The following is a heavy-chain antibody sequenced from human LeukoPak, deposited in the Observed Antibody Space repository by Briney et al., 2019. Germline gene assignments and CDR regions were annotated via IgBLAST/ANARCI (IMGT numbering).Heavy chain of an antibody. CDR1: GFSISNDW. CDR2: VKSRSAGETT. CDR3: TLIQGWGSGSYYRDF. D-gene: IGHD3-10*01. J-gene: IGHJ4*02. Sequence: GGSLRLSCAASGFSISNDWMSWVRQAPGKGLEWVARVKSRSAGETTDYAAPVKGRFTILRDDSKNTLYLQMNSLKTEDTAVYYCTLIQGWGSGSYYRDFWGQGTLVTVSS. V-gene: IGHV3-15*01.